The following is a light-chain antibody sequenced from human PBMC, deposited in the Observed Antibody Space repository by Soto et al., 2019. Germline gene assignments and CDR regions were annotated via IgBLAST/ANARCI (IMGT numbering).Light chain of an antibody. CDR2: DAS. V-gene: IGKV1-5*01. CDR1: QSISSW. J-gene: IGKJ1*01. Sequence: DIQMTQSPSTLSASVGDRFTITCRASQSISSWLAWYQQKPGKAPKPLIYDASSLESGVPSRFSGSGSGTEFTLTISSLQPDDFATYYCQQYNSYWTFGQGTKGDIK. CDR3: QQYNSYWT.